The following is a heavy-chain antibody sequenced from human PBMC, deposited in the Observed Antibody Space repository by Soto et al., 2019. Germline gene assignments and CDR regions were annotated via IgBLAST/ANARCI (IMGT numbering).Heavy chain of an antibody. Sequence: QVQLVQSGAEVKKPGSSVSVSCKASGGTFNSYAINWVRQAPGQGLEWLGRIIPMLGVPNYAQNFQGRITITADKVTTTAYMEVTGLRSEDTAVYCCAGGATGSYHYYYMDVWGQGTTVTVSS. V-gene: IGHV1-69*04. CDR2: IIPMLGVP. CDR3: AGGATGSYHYYYMDV. J-gene: IGHJ6*03. D-gene: IGHD3-10*01. CDR1: GGTFNSYA.